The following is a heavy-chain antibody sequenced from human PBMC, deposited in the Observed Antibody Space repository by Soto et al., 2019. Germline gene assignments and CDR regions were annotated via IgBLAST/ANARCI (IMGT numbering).Heavy chain of an antibody. CDR3: ARGGRYSSRY. J-gene: IGHJ4*02. D-gene: IGHD6-13*01. CDR1: GGSFSGYY. CDR2: INHSGST. V-gene: IGHV4-34*01. Sequence: QVQLQQWGAGLLKPSETLSLTCAVYGGSFSGYYWSWIRQPPGKGLEWIGEINHSGSTNYNPSLTSRVTISVATSKNQFSLKLSSGTAADTAVYYCARGGRYSSRYWGQGTLVTVSS.